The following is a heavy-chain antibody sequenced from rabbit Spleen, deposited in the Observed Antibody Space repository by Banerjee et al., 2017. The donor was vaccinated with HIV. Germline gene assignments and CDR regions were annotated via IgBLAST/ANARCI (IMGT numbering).Heavy chain of an antibody. Sequence: ESGGDLVKPGASLTLTCIASGVSFSGNSYMCWVRQAPGKGLEWIACIDTGSSGFTYFASWAKGRFTFSKTSSTTVTLQMTSLTAADTATYFCARDLDDVIGWNFGWWGPGTLVTVS. CDR2: IDTGSSGFT. J-gene: IGHJ4*01. CDR3: ARDLDDVIGWNFGW. CDR1: GVSFSGNSY. V-gene: IGHV1S40*01. D-gene: IGHD1-1*01.